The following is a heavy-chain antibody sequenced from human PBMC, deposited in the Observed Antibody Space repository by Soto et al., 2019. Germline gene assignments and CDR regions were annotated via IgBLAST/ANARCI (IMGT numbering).Heavy chain of an antibody. Sequence: QVQLVQSGAEVKKPGASVKVSCKASGYTFTSYDINWVRQATGQGLEWMGWMNPNSGNTGYAQKFQGRVTMTRNTSISTAYMELRSLRSEDTAVYYCARGRYDIWSGLLGMDVWGQGTTVTVSS. CDR3: ARGRYDIWSGLLGMDV. CDR2: MNPNSGNT. D-gene: IGHD3-9*01. V-gene: IGHV1-8*01. J-gene: IGHJ6*02. CDR1: GYTFTSYD.